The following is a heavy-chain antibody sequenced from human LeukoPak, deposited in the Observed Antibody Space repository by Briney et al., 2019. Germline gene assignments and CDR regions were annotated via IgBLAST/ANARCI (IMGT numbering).Heavy chain of an antibody. V-gene: IGHV1-18*01. CDR3: ARDRMRTTVTTTFDY. CDR1: GYTFTSYG. J-gene: IGHJ4*02. Sequence: ASSVKVSCKASGYTFTSYGISWVRQAPGQGLEWMGWISAYNGNTNYAQKLQGRVTMTTDTSTSTAYMELRSLRSDDTAVYYCARDRMRTTVTTTFDYWGRGTLVTVSS. D-gene: IGHD4-17*01. CDR2: ISAYNGNT.